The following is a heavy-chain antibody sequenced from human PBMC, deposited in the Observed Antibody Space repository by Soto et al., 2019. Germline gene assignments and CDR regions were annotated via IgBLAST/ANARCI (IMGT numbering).Heavy chain of an antibody. CDR2: INHSGST. J-gene: IGHJ4*02. CDR1: GGSFSGYY. D-gene: IGHD3-9*01. V-gene: IGHV4-34*01. Sequence: SETLSLTCAVYGGSFSGYYWSWIRQPPGKGLEWIGEINHSGSTNYNPSLKSRVTISVDTSKNQFSLKLSSVTAADTAVYYCARVDYDILTGYSSLFDYWGQGTLVTVSS. CDR3: ARVDYDILTGYSSLFDY.